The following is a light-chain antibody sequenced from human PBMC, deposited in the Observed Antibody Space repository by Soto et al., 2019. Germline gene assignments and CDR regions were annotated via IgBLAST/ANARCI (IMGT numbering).Light chain of an antibody. CDR2: EGS. V-gene: IGLV2-23*01. CDR3: CSYAGRSTWV. Sequence: QSALTQPASVSGSPGQSITISCTGTSSDVGTYNLVSWYQQHPGKAPKLMIYEGSKWPSGVSNRFSGSKSGYTASLSISGLQAEDEADYYCCSYAGRSTWVFGGGTKVTVL. CDR1: SSDVGTYNL. J-gene: IGLJ3*02.